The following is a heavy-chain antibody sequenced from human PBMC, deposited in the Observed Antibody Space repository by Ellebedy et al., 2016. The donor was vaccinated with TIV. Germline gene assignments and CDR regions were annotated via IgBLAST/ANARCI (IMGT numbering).Heavy chain of an antibody. Sequence: GESLKISCAASGFTFTNYWMHWVRQVPGKGLVWVARSDQEGSGTSYADSVKGRFTISRDHAKNTLYLQMNSLRAEDTAVYYCSTVFEMWGQGTVVTVSS. V-gene: IGHV3-74*01. CDR1: GFTFTNYW. CDR2: SDQEGSGT. CDR3: STVFEM. J-gene: IGHJ3*02.